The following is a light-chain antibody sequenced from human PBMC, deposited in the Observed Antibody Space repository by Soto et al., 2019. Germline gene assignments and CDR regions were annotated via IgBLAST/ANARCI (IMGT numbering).Light chain of an antibody. J-gene: IGKJ1*01. V-gene: IGKV1-12*01. CDR3: QHSTTWT. Sequence: DIQMTQCPSSLSGSLGAKLTFTCQAIQGISSWLAWYQQKPGKAPKLLIYAASSLQSGVPSRFSGSGSETDFTLTISSLQPEDFATYSCQHSTTWTFGQGTKVDIK. CDR1: QGISSW. CDR2: AAS.